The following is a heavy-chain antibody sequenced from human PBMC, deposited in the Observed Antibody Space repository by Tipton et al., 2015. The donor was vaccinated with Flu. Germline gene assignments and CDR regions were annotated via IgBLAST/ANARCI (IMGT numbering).Heavy chain of an antibody. V-gene: IGHV3-74*03. Sequence: SLRLSCAASGFTFTRYWMHWVRQAPGKGLVWVSRINGDGSITTYADSVKGRFTISRDNAKNTLYLQMNSLRAEDTAVYYCASLTTVTTHWFDPWGQGVLVTVSS. CDR3: ASLTTVTTHWFDP. J-gene: IGHJ5*02. D-gene: IGHD4-17*01. CDR1: GFTFTRYW. CDR2: INGDGSIT.